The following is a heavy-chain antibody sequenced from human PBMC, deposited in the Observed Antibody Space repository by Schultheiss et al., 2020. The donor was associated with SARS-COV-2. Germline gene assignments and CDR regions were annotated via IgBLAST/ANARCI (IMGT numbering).Heavy chain of an antibody. CDR3: ARFPPSAAVAGVWAFDI. V-gene: IGHV4-31*03. Sequence: SQTLSLTCTVSGGSISSGGYYWSWIRQHPGKGLEWIGYIYYSGSTYYNPSLKSRVTISVDTSKNQFSLMLSSVTAADTAAYYCARFPPSAAVAGVWAFDIWGQGTMVTVSS. J-gene: IGHJ3*02. D-gene: IGHD6-19*01. CDR2: IYYSGST. CDR1: GGSISSGGYY.